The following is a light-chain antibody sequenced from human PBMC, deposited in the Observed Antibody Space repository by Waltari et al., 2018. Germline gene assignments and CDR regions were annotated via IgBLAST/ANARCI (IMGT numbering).Light chain of an antibody. Sequence: SYELTQPPSVSVSPGQTASITCSGEKLGDTYACWYQQKPGQSPVLVIYQDNKRPSGIPERFSGSNSGNTATLTIIGTQAMDEADYYCQAWDSSTAVFGGGTKLTVL. CDR2: QDN. CDR3: QAWDSSTAV. CDR1: KLGDTY. J-gene: IGLJ2*01. V-gene: IGLV3-1*01.